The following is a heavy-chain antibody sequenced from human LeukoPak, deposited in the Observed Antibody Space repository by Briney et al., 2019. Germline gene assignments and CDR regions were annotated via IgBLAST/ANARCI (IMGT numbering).Heavy chain of an antibody. CDR3: ARLRQWLDYYFDY. D-gene: IGHD6-19*01. CDR2: IYYSGST. Sequence: SETLSLTCTVSGGSISSYYWSWIRQLPGKGLEWIGYIYYSGSTNYNPSLKSRVTISADKSISTAYLQWSSLKASDTAMYYCARLRQWLDYYFDYWGQGTLVTVSS. V-gene: IGHV4-59*12. CDR1: GGSISSYY. J-gene: IGHJ4*02.